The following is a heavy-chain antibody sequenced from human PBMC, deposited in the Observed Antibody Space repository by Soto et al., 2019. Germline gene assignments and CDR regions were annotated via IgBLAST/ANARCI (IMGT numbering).Heavy chain of an antibody. CDR1: GGSISSYY. J-gene: IGHJ4*02. CDR2: IHSSEGT. V-gene: IGHV4-4*07. Sequence: SSETLSLTCTVSGGSISSYYWSWIRQPAGKGLEWIGRIHSSEGTNYNPSLKSRVTLSVGTSNNHFSLRLSSLTAADTAVYYCARALTAAAGLYFDYWGQGTLVTVSS. CDR3: ARALTAAAGLYFDY. D-gene: IGHD6-13*01.